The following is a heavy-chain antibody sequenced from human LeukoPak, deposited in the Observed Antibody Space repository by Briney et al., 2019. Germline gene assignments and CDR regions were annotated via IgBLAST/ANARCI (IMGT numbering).Heavy chain of an antibody. D-gene: IGHD2-21*02. J-gene: IGHJ6*02. Sequence: ASVKVCCKASGYTFISYDINWVRQATGQGLEWMGWMNPNSGNTGYAQKFQGRVTMTMNTSISTAYMELSSLRSEDTAVYYCARSSVVVTLFGIDVWGQGTTVTVSS. CDR3: ARSSVVVTLFGIDV. V-gene: IGHV1-8*01. CDR1: GYTFISYD. CDR2: MNPNSGNT.